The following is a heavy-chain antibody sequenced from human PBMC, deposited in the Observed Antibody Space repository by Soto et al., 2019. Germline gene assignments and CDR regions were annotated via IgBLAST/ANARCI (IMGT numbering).Heavy chain of an antibody. V-gene: IGHV1-2*02. Sequence: QVQLVQSGAEVKKPGASVNVSCKASGYTFTVYYMHWVRQAPGQGLEWMGWINPKSGGTMYPQEFQGRVTMTWDTSISTADMALTRLRSDDTAVYYCARDLAKGGGSAGFDYWGQGTLVTVSS. CDR2: INPKSGGT. CDR1: GYTFTVYY. CDR3: ARDLAKGGGSAGFDY. D-gene: IGHD1-26*01. J-gene: IGHJ4*02.